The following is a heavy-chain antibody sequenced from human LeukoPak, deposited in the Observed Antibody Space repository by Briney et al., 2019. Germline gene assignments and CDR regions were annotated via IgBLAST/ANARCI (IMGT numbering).Heavy chain of an antibody. CDR1: GFTYSNAW. Sequence: PGGSLRLACAASGFTYSNAWMSWVRQAPGKGLEWVGRIKSKTDGGTTDYAAPVKGRFTIPRDDSKNTLYLQMNSLKTEDTAVYYCTTDSSSWFDYWGQGTLVTVSS. D-gene: IGHD6-13*01. CDR2: IKSKTDGGTT. J-gene: IGHJ4*02. CDR3: TTDSSSWFDY. V-gene: IGHV3-15*01.